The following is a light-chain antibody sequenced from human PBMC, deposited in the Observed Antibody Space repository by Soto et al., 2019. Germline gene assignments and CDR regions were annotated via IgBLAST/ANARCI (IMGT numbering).Light chain of an antibody. Sequence: QSVLTQPPSASGSPGQSVTISCTGTSSDIGGYNSVSWYQQHPGKAPKLMIYGVTTRPSGVPDRFSGSKSGNTASLTVSGLQAEDEADYDCSSHSGSNNRVGFGGVTNLTVL. V-gene: IGLV2-8*01. CDR2: GVT. J-gene: IGLJ2*01. CDR3: SSHSGSNNRVG. CDR1: SSDIGGYNS.